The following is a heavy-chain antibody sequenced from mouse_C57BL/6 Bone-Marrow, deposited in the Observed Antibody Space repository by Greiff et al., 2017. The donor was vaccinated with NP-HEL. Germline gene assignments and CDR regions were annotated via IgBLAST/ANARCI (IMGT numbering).Heavy chain of an antibody. CDR1: GFTFSSYG. V-gene: IGHV5-6*01. J-gene: IGHJ2*01. Sequence: EVQLVESGGDLVKPGGSLKLSCAASGFTFSSYGMSWVRQTPDKRLEWVATISSGGSYTYYPDSVKGRFTISRDNAQNTLYLQMSSLKSDDTSMYYCAPYYFDYWGQGTTLTVSS. CDR3: APYYFDY. CDR2: ISSGGSYT.